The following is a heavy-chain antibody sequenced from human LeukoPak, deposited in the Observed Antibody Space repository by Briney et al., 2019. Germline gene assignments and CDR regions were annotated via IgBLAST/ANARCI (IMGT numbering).Heavy chain of an antibody. V-gene: IGHV4-59*12. J-gene: IGHJ5*02. D-gene: IGHD3-22*01. CDR3: ARVRSRYYYDSRNWFDP. Sequence: PSETLSLTCTVSGGSISSYYWSWIRQPPGKGLEWIGYIYYSGSTYYNPSLKSRVTISVDTSKNQFSLKLSSVTAADTAVYYCARVRSRYYYDSRNWFDPWGQGTLVTVSS. CDR1: GGSISSYY. CDR2: IYYSGST.